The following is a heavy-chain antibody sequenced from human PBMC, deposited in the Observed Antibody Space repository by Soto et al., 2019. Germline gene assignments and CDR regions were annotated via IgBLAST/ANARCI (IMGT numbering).Heavy chain of an antibody. CDR1: GYTFTSYD. D-gene: IGHD5-12*01. Sequence: ASVKVSCKASGYTFTSYDINWVRQATGQGLEWMGWMNPNSGNTGYAQKFQGRVTMTRNTSISTAYMELSSLRSEDMAVYYCARVGPGTEDAYNYLYNWFDPWGQGTLVTVSS. V-gene: IGHV1-8*01. CDR3: ARVGPGTEDAYNYLYNWFDP. CDR2: MNPNSGNT. J-gene: IGHJ5*02.